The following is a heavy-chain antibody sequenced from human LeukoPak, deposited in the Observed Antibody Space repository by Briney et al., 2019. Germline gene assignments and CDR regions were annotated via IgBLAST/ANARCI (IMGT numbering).Heavy chain of an antibody. Sequence: PGGSLRLSCAASGFTFSDYYMDWVRQAPGKGLEWVGRTRNKARSFTTEYAASVKGRFTISRDDSKNSMYLQMNSLKTEDTAVYYCTTDLETVLLWFGTGLWAFDIWGQGTMVTVSS. V-gene: IGHV3-72*01. CDR3: TTDLETVLLWFGTGLWAFDI. D-gene: IGHD3-10*01. CDR1: GFTFSDYY. J-gene: IGHJ3*02. CDR2: TRNKARSFTT.